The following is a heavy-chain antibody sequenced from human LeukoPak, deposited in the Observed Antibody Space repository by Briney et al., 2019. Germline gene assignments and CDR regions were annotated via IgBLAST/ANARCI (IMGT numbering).Heavy chain of an antibody. J-gene: IGHJ5*02. CDR3: ARGPPSSSWVWFDP. D-gene: IGHD6-13*01. CDR2: INHSGST. Sequence: SETLSLTCAVYGGSFSGYYWSWIRQPPEKGLEWIGEINHSGSTNYNPSLKSRVTISVDTSKNQFSLKLSSVTAADTAVYYCARGPPSSSWVWFDPWGQGTLVTVSS. CDR1: GGSFSGYY. V-gene: IGHV4-34*01.